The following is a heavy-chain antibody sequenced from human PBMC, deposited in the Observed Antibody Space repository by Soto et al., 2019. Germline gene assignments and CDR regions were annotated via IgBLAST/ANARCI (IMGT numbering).Heavy chain of an antibody. CDR3: ARPHYAPPPNTTWFDP. D-gene: IGHD3-16*01. V-gene: IGHV4-39*01. J-gene: IGHJ5*02. CDR1: GGSISSSSYY. Sequence: PSETLSLTCTVSGGSISSSSYYWGWIRPPPGKGLDWSGSIYYSGSTYYNPALKSRVTISVDTSKNQFSLKLSSVTAADTAVYYCARPHYAPPPNTTWFDPWGQGTRVTVSS. CDR2: IYYSGST.